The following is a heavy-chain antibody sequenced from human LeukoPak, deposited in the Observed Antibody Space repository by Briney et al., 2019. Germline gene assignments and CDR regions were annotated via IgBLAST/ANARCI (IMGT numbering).Heavy chain of an antibody. CDR2: IYSSGST. Sequence: PSETLSLTCTVSGYSISSGFYWGWIRQPPGKGLEWIGSIYSSGSTYYNPSLKSRVTISVDTSKNQVSLKLRSVTAADTAVYYCARGDSGWYLGLGFDYWGQGTLVTVSS. CDR1: GYSISSGFY. CDR3: ARGDSGWYLGLGFDY. D-gene: IGHD6-19*01. J-gene: IGHJ4*02. V-gene: IGHV4-38-2*02.